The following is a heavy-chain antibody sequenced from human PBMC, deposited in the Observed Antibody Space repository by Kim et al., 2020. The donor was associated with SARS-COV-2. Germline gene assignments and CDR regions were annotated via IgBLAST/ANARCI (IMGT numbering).Heavy chain of an antibody. J-gene: IGHJ4*02. CDR2: IWYDGSNK. V-gene: IGHV3-33*01. Sequence: GGSLRLSCAASGFTFSSYGMHWVRQAPGKGLEWVAVIWYDGSNKYYADSVKGRFTISRDNSKNTLYLQMNSLRAEDTAVYYCARGRGYSNYAPFDYWGQGTLVTVSS. CDR1: GFTFSSYG. D-gene: IGHD4-4*01. CDR3: ARGRGYSNYAPFDY.